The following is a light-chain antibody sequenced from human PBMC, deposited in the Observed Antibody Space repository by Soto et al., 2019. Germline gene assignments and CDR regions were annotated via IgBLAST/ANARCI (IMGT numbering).Light chain of an antibody. Sequence: DAVLTQTPLSSPVTLGQPATISCRSSQSLVHGDGNTYLSWLQQRPGQSPRLLIYRVSNRFSGVPDRFSGTGAGTDFTLIISRVEAEDVAVYYCAQETHFPRTFGQGTKGEI. V-gene: IGKV2-24*01. CDR1: QSLVHGDGNTY. CDR3: AQETHFPRT. CDR2: RVS. J-gene: IGKJ1*01.